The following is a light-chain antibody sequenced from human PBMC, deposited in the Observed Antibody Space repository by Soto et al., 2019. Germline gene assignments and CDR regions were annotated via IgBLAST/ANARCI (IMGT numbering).Light chain of an antibody. Sequence: EIVLTQSPGTLSLSPGERATLSCRASQSVSSIYLAWYQQKPGQAPRLLIYGASSRATGIPDSFSGSGSGTDLTLTISSLEPEDFAVYYCQQYGSSRWPFVLGNKGEI. CDR3: QQYGSSRWP. CDR2: GAS. J-gene: IGKJ1*01. CDR1: QSVSSIY. V-gene: IGKV3-20*01.